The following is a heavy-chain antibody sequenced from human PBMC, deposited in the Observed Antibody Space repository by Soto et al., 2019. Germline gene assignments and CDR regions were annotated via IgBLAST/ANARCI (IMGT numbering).Heavy chain of an antibody. CDR2: ISWDSGSI. J-gene: IGHJ4*02. Sequence: LSLTCAVSGGYISGGYYSWSWIRQPPGKGLEWVSGISWDSGSIDYADSVRGRFTISRDNARNSLYLRMSSLRPEDTALYYCAKDAAYYFDYWGQGTLVTVSS. CDR1: GGYISGGYYS. V-gene: IGHV3-9*01. D-gene: IGHD6-25*01. CDR3: AKDAAYYFDY.